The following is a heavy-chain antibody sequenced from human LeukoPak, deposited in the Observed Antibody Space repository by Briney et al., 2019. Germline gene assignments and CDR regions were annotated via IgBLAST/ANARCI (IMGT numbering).Heavy chain of an antibody. J-gene: IGHJ2*01. Sequence: LGESLKISCKGSGYSFTSYWISWVRQMPGKGLEWMGRIVPSDSYTNYSPSFQGHVTISADKSISTAYLQWSSLKASDTAMYYCARQHPPDCSSTSCYQGDWYFDLWGRGTLVTVSS. D-gene: IGHD2-2*01. CDR3: ARQHPPDCSSTSCYQGDWYFDL. CDR1: GYSFTSYW. CDR2: IVPSDSYT. V-gene: IGHV5-10-1*01.